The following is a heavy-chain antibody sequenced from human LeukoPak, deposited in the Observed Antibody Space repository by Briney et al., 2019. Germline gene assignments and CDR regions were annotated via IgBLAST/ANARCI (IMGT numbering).Heavy chain of an antibody. Sequence: ASVKVSCKASGYTFTGYYIYWVRQAPGQGLEWIGWINPNSGGTNYAQNFRGRVTMTRDTSINTAYMELRRLTSDDTAIYFCARDKLDYYYYMDVWGKGTTVTVSS. J-gene: IGHJ6*03. V-gene: IGHV1-2*02. D-gene: IGHD4-23*01. CDR3: ARDKLDYYYYMDV. CDR2: INPNSGGT. CDR1: GYTFTGYY.